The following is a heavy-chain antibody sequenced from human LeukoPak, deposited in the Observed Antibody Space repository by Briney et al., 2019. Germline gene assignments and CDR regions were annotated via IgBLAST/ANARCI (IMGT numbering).Heavy chain of an antibody. D-gene: IGHD4-17*01. CDR3: ARGDYERDAFDI. CDR1: GFTFSSYS. Sequence: PGGSLRLSCAASGFTFSSYSMNWVRQAPGKRLEWVSSISSSSYIYYADSVKGRFTISRDNAKNSLYLQMNSLRAEDTAVYYCARGDYERDAFDIWGQGTMVTVSS. V-gene: IGHV3-21*01. CDR2: ISSSSYI. J-gene: IGHJ3*02.